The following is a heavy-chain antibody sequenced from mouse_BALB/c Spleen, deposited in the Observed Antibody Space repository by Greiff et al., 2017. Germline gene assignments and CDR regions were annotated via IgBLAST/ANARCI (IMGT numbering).Heavy chain of an antibody. CDR2: ISSGSSTI. J-gene: IGHJ3*01. V-gene: IGHV5-17*02. CDR1: GFTFSSFG. CDR3: ARDYGCGVGAAY. Sequence: EVKLVESGGGLVQPGGSRKLSCAASGFTFSSFGMHWVRQAPEKGLEWVAYISSGSSTIYYADTVKGRFTISRDNPKNTLFLQMTSLRSEDTAMYYCARDYGCGVGAAYWGQGTLVTVSA. D-gene: IGHD2-2*01.